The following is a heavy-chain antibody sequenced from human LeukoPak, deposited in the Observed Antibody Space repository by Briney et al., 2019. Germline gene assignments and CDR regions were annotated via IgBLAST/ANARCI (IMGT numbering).Heavy chain of an antibody. V-gene: IGHV3-23*01. CDR2: ISGSGGST. CDR3: AKTPYSSGWNLDY. J-gene: IGHJ4*02. D-gene: IGHD6-19*01. Sequence: GGSLRLSCAASGFTFSSYGMSWVRQAPGKGLEWVSAISGSGGSTYYADSVKGRFTISRDNSKNTLYLQMNSLRAEDTAVYYCAKTPYSSGWNLDYWGQGTLVTVSS. CDR1: GFTFSSYG.